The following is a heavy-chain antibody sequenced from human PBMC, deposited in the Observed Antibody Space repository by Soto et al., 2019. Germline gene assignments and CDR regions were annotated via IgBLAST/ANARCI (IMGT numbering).Heavy chain of an antibody. CDR3: ARDRERLGR. V-gene: IGHV4-59*01. Sequence: SETLSLTCTVSGNSISSYYCSWIRQTPGKGLEWIGYIYFSGSTNYNPSLKSRVTISVDTSKNQFSLKLRSVTAADTAVYYCARDRERLGRWGKGTLVIVCS. CDR2: IYFSGST. CDR1: GNSISSYY. D-gene: IGHD3-22*01. J-gene: IGHJ4*01.